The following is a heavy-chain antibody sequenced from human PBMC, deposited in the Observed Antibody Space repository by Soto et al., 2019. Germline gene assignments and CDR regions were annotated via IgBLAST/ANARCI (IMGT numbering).Heavy chain of an antibody. D-gene: IGHD2-8*02. CDR3: ARGTGWTGWCVDY. CDR2: MYYSGST. V-gene: IGHV4-30-4*01. J-gene: IGHJ4*02. Sequence: QVQLQESGPGLVKPSQTLSLTCTVSGGSISSGDYYWSWIRQPPGKGLEWIGYMYYSGSTYYNPSLKSRVTISVDTSKNQFALKLSSVTASDTAVYYCARGTGWTGWCVDYWGQGTLVTVS. CDR1: GGSISSGDYY.